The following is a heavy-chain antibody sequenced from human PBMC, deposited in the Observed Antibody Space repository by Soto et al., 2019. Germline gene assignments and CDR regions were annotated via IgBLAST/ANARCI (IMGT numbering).Heavy chain of an antibody. CDR3: AKDLALPGSGWYGDY. Sequence: SGGSLRLSCAASGFTFSSYAMSWVRQAPGKGLEWVSAISGSGGSTYYADSVKGRFTISRDNSKNTLYLQMNSLRAEDTAVFYCAKDLALPGSGWYGDYWGQGTLVTVSS. D-gene: IGHD6-19*01. CDR1: GFTFSSYA. V-gene: IGHV3-23*01. CDR2: ISGSGGST. J-gene: IGHJ4*02.